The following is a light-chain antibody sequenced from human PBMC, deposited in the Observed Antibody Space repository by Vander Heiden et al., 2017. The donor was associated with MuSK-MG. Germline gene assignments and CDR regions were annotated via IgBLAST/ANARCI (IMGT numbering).Light chain of an antibody. CDR1: QTVGRSY. Sequence: PGETATLSCRASQTVGRSYLAWYQQKPGQAPRLLMYGASTSATGVPDRFSGSGYGTDFTLSILRLRPEDFAVYYCHNDDTQPYMFGHGTKVDIK. J-gene: IGKJ3*01. CDR2: GAS. V-gene: IGKV3-20*01. CDR3: HNDDTQPYM.